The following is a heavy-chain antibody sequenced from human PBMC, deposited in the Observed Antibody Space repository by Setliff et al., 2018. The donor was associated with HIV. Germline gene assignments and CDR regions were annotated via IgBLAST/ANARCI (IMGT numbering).Heavy chain of an antibody. D-gene: IGHD3-22*01. V-gene: IGHV4-59*01. J-gene: IGHJ5*02. Sequence: SETLSLTCSVSGISINGYYWSWIRQSPRTRLEWIGYVSSIGNTNYNPSLKSRVTMSVDTSKNQFSLKLSSVTAADTAVYYCARGVYYYYDSDAYWYWFDPWGQGTLVTVSS. CDR3: ARGVYYYYDSDAYWYWFDP. CDR2: VSSIGNT. CDR1: GISINGYY.